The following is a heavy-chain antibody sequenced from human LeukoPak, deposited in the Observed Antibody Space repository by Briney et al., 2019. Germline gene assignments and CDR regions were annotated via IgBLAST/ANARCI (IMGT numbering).Heavy chain of an antibody. Sequence: GGSLRLSCAASGFTVSSNYMSWVRQAPPQGLEWVSVIYSGGSTYYADSVKGRFTISRDNSKNTLYLQMNSLRAEDTAVYYCASDYGDYDGDYWGEGTLVTVSP. V-gene: IGHV3-66*01. CDR2: IYSGGST. CDR1: GFTVSSNY. J-gene: IGHJ4*02. D-gene: IGHD4-17*01. CDR3: ASDYGDYDGDY.